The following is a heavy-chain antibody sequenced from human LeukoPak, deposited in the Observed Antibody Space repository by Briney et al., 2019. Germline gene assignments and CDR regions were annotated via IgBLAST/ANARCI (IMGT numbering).Heavy chain of an antibody. V-gene: IGHV3-7*01. Sequence: GGSLRLSCAASGFTFSSYWMSWVRQAPGKGLEWVANIKQDGSEKYSVDSVKGRFTISRDNAKNSLNLQMNSLRAEDTAVYYCARGSYGGTYYHYYYMDVWGKGTTVTVSS. J-gene: IGHJ6*03. CDR2: IKQDGSEK. CDR3: ARGSYGGTYYHYYYMDV. D-gene: IGHD4-23*01. CDR1: GFTFSSYW.